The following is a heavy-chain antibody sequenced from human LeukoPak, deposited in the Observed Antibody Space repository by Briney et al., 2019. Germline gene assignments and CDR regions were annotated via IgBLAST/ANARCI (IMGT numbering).Heavy chain of an antibody. V-gene: IGHV4-4*07. J-gene: IGHJ5*02. CDR1: GGSISSYY. Sequence: SETLSLTCTVSGGSISSYYWSLIRQPAGKGLEWIGRIYTSGSTNYNPSLKSRVTMSVDTSKNQFSLKLSSVTAADTAVYYCATCGSGYNWFDPWGQGTLVTVSS. CDR2: IYTSGST. D-gene: IGHD3-10*01. CDR3: ATCGSGYNWFDP.